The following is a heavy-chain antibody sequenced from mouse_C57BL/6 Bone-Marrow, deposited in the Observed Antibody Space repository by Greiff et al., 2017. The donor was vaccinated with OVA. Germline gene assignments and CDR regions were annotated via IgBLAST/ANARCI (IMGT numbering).Heavy chain of an antibody. V-gene: IGHV1-69*01. Sequence: VQLQQPGAELVMPGASVKLSCKASGYTFTSYWMHWVKQRPGQGLEWIGEIDPSDSYTNYNQKFKGKSTLTVDKSSSTACMQLSSLTSEDSAVYYCARDGYGSTFAYWGQGTLVTVSA. CDR1: GYTFTSYW. J-gene: IGHJ3*01. D-gene: IGHD1-1*01. CDR3: ARDGYGSTFAY. CDR2: IDPSDSYT.